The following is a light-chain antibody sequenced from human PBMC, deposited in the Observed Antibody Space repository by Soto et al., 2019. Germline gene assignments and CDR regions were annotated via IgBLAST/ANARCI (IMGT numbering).Light chain of an antibody. J-gene: IGKJ5*01. CDR1: QSVASS. CDR2: GAS. Sequence: ERGMTESPATLSASRWEIVTLSCRASQSVASSVAWYHQKPGQAPRLILYGASTRATGFPARFSGSGSGTEFTLTISSLQSEDFAVHLCQQYHYWPITFGQATRLEIK. V-gene: IGKV3-15*01. CDR3: QQYHYWPIT.